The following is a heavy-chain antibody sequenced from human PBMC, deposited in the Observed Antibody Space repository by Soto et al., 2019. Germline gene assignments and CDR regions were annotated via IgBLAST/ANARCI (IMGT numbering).Heavy chain of an antibody. V-gene: IGHV1-46*01. CDR2: INPSGGST. J-gene: IGHJ4*02. D-gene: IGHD1-1*01. Sequence: QVQLVQSGAEVKKPGASVKVSCKAYGYSFTTYYMHCVRQAPGQGLEWMGMINPSGGSTSYAQKFQGRVSMPRDTYTSTVYMELSSLRSEDTAVYYCARNDKSGLDYWGQGTLVTVSS. CDR1: GYSFTTYY. CDR3: ARNDKSGLDY.